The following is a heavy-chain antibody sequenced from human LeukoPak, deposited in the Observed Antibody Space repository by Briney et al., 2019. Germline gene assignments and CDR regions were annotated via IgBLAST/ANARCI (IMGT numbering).Heavy chain of an antibody. D-gene: IGHD4-17*01. V-gene: IGHV4-59*01. J-gene: IGHJ5*02. CDR3: ARAAVTNSGNWFDP. CDR1: GGSISSYY. CDR2: IYYSGST. Sequence: SETLSLTCTVSGGSISSYYWSWIRQPPGKGLEWIGYIYYSGSTNYNPSPKSRVTISVDTSKNQFSLKLSSVTAADTAVYYCARAAVTNSGNWFDPWGQGTLVTVSS.